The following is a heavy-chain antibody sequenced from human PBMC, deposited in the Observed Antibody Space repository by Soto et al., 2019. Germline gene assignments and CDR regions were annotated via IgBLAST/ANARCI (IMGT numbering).Heavy chain of an antibody. CDR3: AREKDRILGGYAFGY. Sequence: QVQLQESGPRLVKPSETLSLTCSVSGSSISPYYWTWLRQAPGKGLEWIGYLFYRGTATYNPALKSRVTISLDTSKKQVSLTLSSVTAADTAVYYCAREKDRILGGYAFGYWGPGTTVTVSS. D-gene: IGHD1-26*01. V-gene: IGHV4-59*01. CDR2: LFYRGTA. CDR1: GSSISPYY. J-gene: IGHJ3*01.